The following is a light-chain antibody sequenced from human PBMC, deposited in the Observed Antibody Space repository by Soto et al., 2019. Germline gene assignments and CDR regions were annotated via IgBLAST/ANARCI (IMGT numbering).Light chain of an antibody. V-gene: IGKV3-20*01. J-gene: IGKJ1*01. CDR1: QTVTNDY. Sequence: EVVLTQSPGTLSLSPGEGASLSCRASQTVTNDYIAWYQQRPGQAPRLLIYGASSRATGVPDRFSGSGSGTDFTLTISRLEPEDFAVYYCQLYGRSRRATFGQGTKVDI. CDR3: QLYGRSRRAT. CDR2: GAS.